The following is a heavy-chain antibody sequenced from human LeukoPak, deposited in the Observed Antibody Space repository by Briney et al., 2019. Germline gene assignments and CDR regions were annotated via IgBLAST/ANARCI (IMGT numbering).Heavy chain of an antibody. J-gene: IGHJ4*02. Sequence: SETLSLTCTVSGASISSYSWSWIRQPPGKGLEWIGYIYSSGSTNYNPSLESRLTTSVDTSKNQLSLKLSSVTAADTAVYYCARQETLNNPFDQWGQGTLVTVSS. D-gene: IGHD2/OR15-2a*01. V-gene: IGHV4-59*08. CDR3: ARQETLNNPFDQ. CDR2: IYSSGST. CDR1: GASISSYS.